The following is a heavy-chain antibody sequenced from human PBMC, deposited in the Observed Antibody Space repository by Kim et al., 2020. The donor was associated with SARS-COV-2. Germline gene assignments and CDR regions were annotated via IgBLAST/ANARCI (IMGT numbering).Heavy chain of an antibody. CDR1: GFTFSSYA. Sequence: GGSLRLSCAASGFTFSSYAMHWVRQAPGKGLEWVAVISYDGSNKYYADSVKGRFTISRDNSKNTLYLQMNSLRAEDTAVYYCAREKAGNIVVVIAVYYYSSMDVWGKGPTVTVSS. CDR2: ISYDGSNK. J-gene: IGHJ6*03. CDR3: AREKAGNIVVVIAVYYYSSMDV. V-gene: IGHV3-30-3*01. D-gene: IGHD2-21*01.